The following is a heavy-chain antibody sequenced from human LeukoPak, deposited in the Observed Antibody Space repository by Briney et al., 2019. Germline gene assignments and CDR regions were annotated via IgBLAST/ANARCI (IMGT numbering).Heavy chain of an antibody. CDR3: ASTSSTHDY. J-gene: IGHJ4*02. Sequence: SETLSLTCTVSGGSISSGGYYWGWIRRPPGKGLEWIGSIYYSGSTYYNPSLKSRVTISVDTSKNQFSLKLSSVTAADTAVYYCASTSSTHDYWGQGTLVTVSS. CDR2: IYYSGST. D-gene: IGHD2-2*01. CDR1: GGSISSGGYY. V-gene: IGHV4-39*01.